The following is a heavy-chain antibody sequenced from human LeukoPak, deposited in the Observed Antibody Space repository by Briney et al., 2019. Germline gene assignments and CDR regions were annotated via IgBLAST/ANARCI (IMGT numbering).Heavy chain of an antibody. CDR2: INPNSGAT. CDR3: ARDGEEYYDTTVNWLDP. D-gene: IGHD3-16*01. Sequence: ASVKVSCKTSGYTFTDYYMHWVRQAPRQGLEWMGWINPNSGATNYAQNFQGRVTMTRDTSISTAYMELNRLRSDDTAVYYCARDGEEYYDTTVNWLDPWGQGTLVTVSS. CDR1: GYTFTDYY. J-gene: IGHJ5*02. V-gene: IGHV1-2*02.